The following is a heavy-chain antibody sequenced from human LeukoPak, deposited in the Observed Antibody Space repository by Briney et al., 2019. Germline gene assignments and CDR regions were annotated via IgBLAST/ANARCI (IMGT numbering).Heavy chain of an antibody. CDR3: ARGNAHAFDI. CDR1: GLTFSSHW. D-gene: IGHD1-1*01. J-gene: IGHJ3*02. V-gene: IGHV3-74*01. CDR2: INTDGSGT. Sequence: GGSLRLSCAASGLTFSSHWMHWVRQAPGKGLVRVSRINTDGSGTSYADSVKGRFTISRDNAKNTLYLQMNSLRAEDTAVYYCARGNAHAFDIWGQGTMVTVSS.